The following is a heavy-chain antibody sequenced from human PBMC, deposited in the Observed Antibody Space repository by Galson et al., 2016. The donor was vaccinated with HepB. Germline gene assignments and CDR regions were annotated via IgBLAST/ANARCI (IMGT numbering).Heavy chain of an antibody. J-gene: IGHJ4*02. CDR1: GDSVSSNSDA. V-gene: IGHV6-1*01. D-gene: IGHD3-10*01. Sequence: CAISGDSVSSNSDAWSWIRQSPSRGLERLRKIYYRSKWNYDYAVSVKSRITINPDTSKNQFSLQLNSVTPEDTALYYCATFYYDYWGQGIQVTVSS. CDR3: ATFYYDY. CDR2: IYYRSKWNY.